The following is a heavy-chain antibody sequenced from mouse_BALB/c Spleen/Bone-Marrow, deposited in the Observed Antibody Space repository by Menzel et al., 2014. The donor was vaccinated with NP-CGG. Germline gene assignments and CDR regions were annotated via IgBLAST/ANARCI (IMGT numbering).Heavy chain of an antibody. CDR2: IDPANGNT. Sequence: VQLQQSGAELVKPGASVKLSCTASGFNIKDTYMHWVKQRPEQGLEWIGRIDPANGNTKYDPKLQGKATITADTSSNTAYLQLFSLTSEDTAVYYCARTLRATFYFDYWGQGTTLTVSS. CDR1: GFNIKDTY. CDR3: ARTLRATFYFDY. J-gene: IGHJ2*01. V-gene: IGHV14-3*02. D-gene: IGHD3-1*01.